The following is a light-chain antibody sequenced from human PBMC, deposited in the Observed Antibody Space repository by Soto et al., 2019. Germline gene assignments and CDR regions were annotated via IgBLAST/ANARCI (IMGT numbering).Light chain of an antibody. CDR1: SSDVGGYNY. J-gene: IGLJ1*01. CDR2: DVR. V-gene: IGLV2-14*01. Sequence: QSVLTQPASVSGSPGQSITISCTGTSSDVGGYNYVSWYQQHPGKAPKLMIYDVRNRASGASNRFSGSKSGNTASLTISGLQAEDEADYYCTSYTSSSTLYVFGTGTKVTVL. CDR3: TSYTSSSTLYV.